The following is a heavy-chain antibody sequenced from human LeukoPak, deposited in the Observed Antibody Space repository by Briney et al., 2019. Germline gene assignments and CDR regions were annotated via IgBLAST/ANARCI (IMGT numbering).Heavy chain of an antibody. D-gene: IGHD3-10*01. CDR1: GASITSYS. Sequence: SETLSLTCIVSGASITSYSWNWVRQPAGKGLEWIGRIYTSWITNYNPSLKSRVTMSVDTSKNQFSLNLTSVTGVDTAVYYCARASSGTYYTFDYWGQGTLVTVSS. J-gene: IGHJ4*02. CDR3: ARASSGTYYTFDY. CDR2: IYTSWIT. V-gene: IGHV4-4*07.